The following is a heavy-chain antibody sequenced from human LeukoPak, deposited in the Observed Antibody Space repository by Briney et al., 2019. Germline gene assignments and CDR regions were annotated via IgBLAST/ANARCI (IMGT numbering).Heavy chain of an antibody. CDR2: ISGSGGTT. Sequence: RSGGSLRLSCAASGFIFSRYGMSWVRQAPGKGLEWVSAISGSGGTTYYADSVKGRFTISRDNSKNTLYLQINSLRAEDTAVYYCAKDHLPGIVVADRDYWGLGTLVTVSS. CDR1: GFIFSRYG. V-gene: IGHV3-23*01. J-gene: IGHJ4*02. D-gene: IGHD6-19*01. CDR3: AKDHLPGIVVADRDY.